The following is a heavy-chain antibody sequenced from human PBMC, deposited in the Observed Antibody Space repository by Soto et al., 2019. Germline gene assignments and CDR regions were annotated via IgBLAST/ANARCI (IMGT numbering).Heavy chain of an antibody. J-gene: IGHJ3*01. CDR1: GFTFEDYA. Sequence: EMKLVESGGGSVQPGRSLRLSCAASGFTFEDYAVHWVRQGPGKGLEWVSGLSWNSGIIEYADSVKGRFTITRDNARKSLYLDMNSLRPEDTALYYCAKDVECGGSHLNKAFDVWGQGTMVSVSA. V-gene: IGHV3-9*01. CDR3: AKDVECGGSHLNKAFDV. D-gene: IGHD1-26*01. CDR2: LSWNSGII.